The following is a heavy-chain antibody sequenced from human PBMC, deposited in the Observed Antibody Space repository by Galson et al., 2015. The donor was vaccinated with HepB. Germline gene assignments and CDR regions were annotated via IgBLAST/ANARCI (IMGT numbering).Heavy chain of an antibody. CDR1: GFTFSSYA. Sequence: SLRLYCAASGFTFSSYAMHWVRQAPGKGLEWVAVISYDGINKYYAASVKGRFSISRDNSRNTVYLQMDTLRADDTAVYFCAKDPHTSGWSGGPGDYWGQGTLVTVSS. CDR3: AKDPHTSGWSGGPGDY. J-gene: IGHJ4*02. V-gene: IGHV3-30*18. CDR2: ISYDGINK. D-gene: IGHD6-19*01.